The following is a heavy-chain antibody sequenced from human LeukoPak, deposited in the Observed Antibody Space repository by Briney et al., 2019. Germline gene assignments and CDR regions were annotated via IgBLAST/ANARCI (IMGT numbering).Heavy chain of an antibody. D-gene: IGHD5-12*01. V-gene: IGHV3-30*07. Sequence: DSMRGRFTISRDNSKSTLYLQMDSLRAEDTAVYYCARATSGYADYWGQGTLVTVSS. CDR3: ARATSGYADY. J-gene: IGHJ4*02.